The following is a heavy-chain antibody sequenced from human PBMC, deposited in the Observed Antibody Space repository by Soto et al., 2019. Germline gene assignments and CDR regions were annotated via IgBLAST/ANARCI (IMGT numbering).Heavy chain of an antibody. J-gene: IGHJ6*02. CDR2: INPNSGGT. Sequence: GAAVKVSCKASGYTFTGYYMHGVRQAPGQGREGVGWINPNSGGTNYAQKFQGRVTMTRDTSISTAYMELSRLRSDDTAVYYCARDRGSNLRYFDWLHQHYGMDVWGQGTTVTVSS. CDR3: ARDRGSNLRYFDWLHQHYGMDV. CDR1: GYTFTGYY. V-gene: IGHV1-2*02. D-gene: IGHD3-9*01.